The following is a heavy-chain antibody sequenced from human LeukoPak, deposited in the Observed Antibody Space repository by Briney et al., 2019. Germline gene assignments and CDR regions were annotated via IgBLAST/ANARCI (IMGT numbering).Heavy chain of an antibody. Sequence: GASVKVSCKASGYTFTGYYMHWVRQAPGQGLEWMGWINPNSGGTNYAQKFQGRVTMTRDTSISTAYMELSRLRSDDTAVYYCARDSEIIVGAGIADYWGQGTLVTVSS. CDR3: ARDSEIIVGAGIADY. V-gene: IGHV1-2*02. CDR2: INPNSGGT. CDR1: GYTFTGYY. D-gene: IGHD1-26*01. J-gene: IGHJ4*02.